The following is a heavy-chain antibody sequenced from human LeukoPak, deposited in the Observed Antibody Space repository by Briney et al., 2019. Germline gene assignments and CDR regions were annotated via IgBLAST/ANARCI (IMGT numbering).Heavy chain of an antibody. CDR1: GLTFHNTW. D-gene: IGHD3-9*01. CDR2: ISSSGSTI. V-gene: IGHV3-11*04. J-gene: IGHJ3*02. Sequence: PGGSLRPSCAASGLTFHNTWMHWIRQAPGEGLEWVSYISSSGSTIYYADSVKGRFTISRDNAKNSLYLQMNSLRAEDTAVYYCARDSDDILTGYMAFDIWGQGTMVTVSS. CDR3: ARDSDDILTGYMAFDI.